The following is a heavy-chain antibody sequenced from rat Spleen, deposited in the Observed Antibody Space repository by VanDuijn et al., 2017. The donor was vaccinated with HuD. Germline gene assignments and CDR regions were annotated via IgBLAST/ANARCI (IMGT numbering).Heavy chain of an antibody. CDR3: TTGPRILRLDWFAY. D-gene: IGHD1-6*01. J-gene: IGHJ2*01. CDR1: GFTFSDFN. V-gene: IGHV5S10*01. Sequence: EVQLVESGGGLVQPGRSLKLSCAASGFTFSDFNMAWVRQSPKKGLEWVATIIYDGSRTFFRDSVKGRFTISRDNAKSTLYLQMDSLRSEDTATYYCTTGPRILRLDWFAYWGQGVMVTVSS. CDR2: IIYDGSRT.